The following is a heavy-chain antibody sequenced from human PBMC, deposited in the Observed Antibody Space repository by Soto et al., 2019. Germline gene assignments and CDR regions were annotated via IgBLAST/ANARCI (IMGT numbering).Heavy chain of an antibody. CDR2: IYSGGSP. CDR1: GFTVSSNY. D-gene: IGHD2-21*02. Sequence: EVPLVESGGGLVQPGGSLRLSCAASGFTVSSNYMCWVRQAPGKGLEWVSVIYSGGSPYYADSVKGRFTISRHNSKNTMYHQMNRPTAEDTAVYYCARGRDCGGDCPNWFDPWGQGTLVSVSS. CDR3: ARGRDCGGDCPNWFDP. V-gene: IGHV3-53*04. J-gene: IGHJ5*02.